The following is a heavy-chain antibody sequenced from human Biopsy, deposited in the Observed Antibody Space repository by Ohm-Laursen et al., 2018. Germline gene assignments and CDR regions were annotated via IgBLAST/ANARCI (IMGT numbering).Heavy chain of an antibody. Sequence: LSLTCAATGFTFNVYSIVWVRQAPGKGLEWVSSITSRTSSTYYADSVKGRVTISRDNANNSVSLQMNNLRVDDTAVYYCARWYGDLFYYYNGMDVWGQGTTVTVSS. CDR1: GFTFNVYS. V-gene: IGHV3-21*01. CDR2: ITSRTSST. D-gene: IGHD3-10*01. CDR3: ARWYGDLFYYYNGMDV. J-gene: IGHJ6*02.